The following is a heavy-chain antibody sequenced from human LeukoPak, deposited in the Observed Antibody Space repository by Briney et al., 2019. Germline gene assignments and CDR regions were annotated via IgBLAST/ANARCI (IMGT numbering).Heavy chain of an antibody. J-gene: IGHJ3*02. Sequence: SETLSLTCTVSGYSISSGYYWGWIRQPPGKGLEWTGSINHSGSTYYNPSLKSRVTISVDTSKNQFSLKLSSVTAADTAVYYCARVGAVTMIVVVISDAFDIWGQGTMVTVSS. D-gene: IGHD3-22*01. V-gene: IGHV4-38-2*02. CDR1: GYSISSGYY. CDR3: ARVGAVTMIVVVISDAFDI. CDR2: INHSGST.